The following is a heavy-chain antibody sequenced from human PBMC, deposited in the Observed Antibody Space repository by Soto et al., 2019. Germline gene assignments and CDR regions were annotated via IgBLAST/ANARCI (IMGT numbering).Heavy chain of an antibody. Sequence: PGGSLRLSCVASEFTFSNYAMSWVRQAPGKGLEWVSGISGNDDSTYYADSVKGRCIISRDNSKNTLDLQMNSLRAQDTAVYYCASSLLSWVRKPPYYWGLGALVTVSS. D-gene: IGHD3-10*01. CDR3: ASSLLSWVRKPPYY. CDR2: ISGNDDST. CDR1: EFTFSNYA. V-gene: IGHV3-23*01. J-gene: IGHJ4*02.